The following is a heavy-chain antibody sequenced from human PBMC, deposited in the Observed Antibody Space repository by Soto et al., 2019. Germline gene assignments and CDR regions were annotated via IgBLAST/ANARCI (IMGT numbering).Heavy chain of an antibody. CDR2: IYYSGST. CDR3: ARAKAPLYSSSWYWFDP. CDR1: CGSISSYY. Sequence: SETLSLTCPVSCGSISSYYWSWIRQPPGKGLEWIGYIYYSGSTNYNPSLKSRVTISVDTSKNQFSLKLSSVTAADTAVYYCARAKAPLYSSSWYWFDPWGQGTLVTVSS. D-gene: IGHD6-13*01. J-gene: IGHJ5*02. V-gene: IGHV4-59*08.